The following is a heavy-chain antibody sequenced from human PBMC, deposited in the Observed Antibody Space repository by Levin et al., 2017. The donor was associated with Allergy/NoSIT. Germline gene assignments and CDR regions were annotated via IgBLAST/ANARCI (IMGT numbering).Heavy chain of an antibody. J-gene: IGHJ3*01. D-gene: IGHD3-22*01. CDR2: IKSGGSPI. CDR3: AMGMIVDFDAFDF. V-gene: IGHV3-48*03. Sequence: GGSLRLSCEASGFMFSGYEMNWIRQAPGKGLEWVSYIKSGGSPIFYADSVKGRFTISRDNAANSLYLQMNSLRVEDTAVYYCAMGMIVDFDAFDFWGQGTMVTVSS. CDR1: GFMFSGYE.